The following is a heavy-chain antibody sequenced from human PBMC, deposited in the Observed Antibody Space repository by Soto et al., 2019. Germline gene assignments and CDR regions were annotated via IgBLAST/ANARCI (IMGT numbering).Heavy chain of an antibody. CDR3: ASFLTAAGDYYYYGMDV. J-gene: IGHJ6*02. Sequence: AASVKVSCKASGYTFTGYYMHWVRQAPGQGLEWMGWINPNSGGTNYAQKFQGRVTMTRDTSISTAYMELSRLRSDDTAVYYCASFLTAAGDYYYYGMDVWGQGTTVTVSS. V-gene: IGHV1-2*02. CDR2: INPNSGGT. CDR1: GYTFTGYY. D-gene: IGHD6-13*01.